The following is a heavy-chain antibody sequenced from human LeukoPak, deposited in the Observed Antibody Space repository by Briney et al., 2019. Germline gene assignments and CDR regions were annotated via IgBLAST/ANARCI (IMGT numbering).Heavy chain of an antibody. CDR2: IYTSGST. J-gene: IGHJ3*02. CDR1: GGSISSYY. CDR3: ARRGSGYAFDI. Sequence: SETLSLTCSVAGGSISSYYWSWIRQPARKELEWIGRIYTSGSTNSNPTHSNPSLNSLATHSSDTTKDHFSLQLTSVTAADTAVYYCARRGSGYAFDIWGQGTMVTVSS. D-gene: IGHD3-16*01. V-gene: IGHV4-4*07.